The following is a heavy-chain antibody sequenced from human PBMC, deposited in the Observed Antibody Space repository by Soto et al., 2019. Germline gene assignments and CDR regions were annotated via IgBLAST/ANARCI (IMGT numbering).Heavy chain of an antibody. CDR2: ISRSSSDI. Sequence: GGSLILSCAASGFTFSSYSMNWVRQAPGKGLEWVSSISRSSSDIYYADSVKGRFTISRDNAKNSLYLQMNSLRAEDTAVYYCASALSQGYDFWSGYYIRKPYSYYYGMDVWGQGTTVTVSS. V-gene: IGHV3-21*01. D-gene: IGHD3-3*01. CDR3: ASALSQGYDFWSGYYIRKPYSYYYGMDV. CDR1: GFTFSSYS. J-gene: IGHJ6*02.